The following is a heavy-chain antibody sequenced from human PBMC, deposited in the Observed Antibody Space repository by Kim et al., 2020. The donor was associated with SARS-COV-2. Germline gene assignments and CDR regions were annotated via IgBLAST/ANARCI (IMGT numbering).Heavy chain of an antibody. D-gene: IGHD3-10*01. Sequence: ASVKVSCKASGYTFTSYAMHWVRQAPGQRLAWMGWINAGNGNTKYSQKFQGRVTITRDTSASTAYMELSSLRSEDTAVYYCASVGSGSYYRKLYYGMDVWGEGTTVTVSP. J-gene: IGHJ6*04. CDR1: GYTFTSYA. V-gene: IGHV1-3*01. CDR3: ASVGSGSYYRKLYYGMDV. CDR2: INAGNGNT.